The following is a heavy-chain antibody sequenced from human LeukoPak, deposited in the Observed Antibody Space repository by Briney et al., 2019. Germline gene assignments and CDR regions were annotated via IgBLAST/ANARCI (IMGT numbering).Heavy chain of an antibody. CDR1: GGTFSSYA. J-gene: IGHJ4*02. Sequence: SVKVSCKASGGTFSSYAISWVRQAPGQGLEWMGGIIPIFGTANYAQKFQGRVTITADESTSPAYMELNSLRSEDTAVYYCARNWGSANGYCSSTSCYQFDYWGQGTLVTVSS. V-gene: IGHV1-69*13. CDR2: IIPIFGTA. D-gene: IGHD2-2*01. CDR3: ARNWGSANGYCSSTSCYQFDY.